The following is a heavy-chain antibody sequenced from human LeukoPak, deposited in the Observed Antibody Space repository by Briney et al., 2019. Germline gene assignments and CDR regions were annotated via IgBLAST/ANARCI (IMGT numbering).Heavy chain of an antibody. CDR2: VYYSGIT. Sequence: SETLSVTCTVSGVSISTYYWSWIRQPPGKGLEWIGYVYYSGITNYNPSLKSRVSISVDTSKNQFSLKLSSVTAADTAVYFCASQLGGTTFHWGQGTLVTVSS. V-gene: IGHV4-59*01. J-gene: IGHJ4*02. CDR3: ASQLGGTTFH. D-gene: IGHD1-1*01. CDR1: GVSISTYY.